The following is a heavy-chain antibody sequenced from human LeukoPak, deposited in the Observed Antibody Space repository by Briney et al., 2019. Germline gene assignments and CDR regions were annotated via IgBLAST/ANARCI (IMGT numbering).Heavy chain of an antibody. CDR2: ISAYNGNT. Sequence: ASVKVSCKASGYTFTSYGIGWVRQAPGQGLEWMGWISAYNGNTNYAQKLQGRVTMTTDTSTSTAYMELRSLRSDDTAVYYCARLAVYCSSTSCYFGNWFDPWGQGTLVTVSS. CDR1: GYTFTSYG. D-gene: IGHD2-2*01. V-gene: IGHV1-18*01. J-gene: IGHJ5*02. CDR3: ARLAVYCSSTSCYFGNWFDP.